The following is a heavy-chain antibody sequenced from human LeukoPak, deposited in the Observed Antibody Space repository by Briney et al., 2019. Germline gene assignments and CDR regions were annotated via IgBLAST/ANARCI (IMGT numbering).Heavy chain of an antibody. D-gene: IGHD6-19*01. Sequence: GGSPRLSCAASGFTVSSNYMSWFRQAPGKGLEWVSVIYSGGSTYYADSVKGRFTISRDNSKNTLYLQMNSLRAEDTAVYYCAREKPQYSSGWYGAPDYWGQGTLVTVSS. J-gene: IGHJ4*02. CDR3: AREKPQYSSGWYGAPDY. CDR2: IYSGGST. V-gene: IGHV3-53*01. CDR1: GFTVSSNY.